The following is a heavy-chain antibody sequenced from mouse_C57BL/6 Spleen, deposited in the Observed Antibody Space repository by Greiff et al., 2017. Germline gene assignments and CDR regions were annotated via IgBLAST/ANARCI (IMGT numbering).Heavy chain of an antibody. J-gene: IGHJ2*01. D-gene: IGHD2-10*02. CDR1: GYTFTSYW. CDR3: ARSEGYGNFLFDY. V-gene: IGHV1-69*01. CDR2: IDPSDSYT. Sequence: QVQLQQPGAELVMPGASVKLSCKASGYTFTSYWMHWVKQRPGQGLEWIGEIDPSDSYTNYNQKFKGKSTLTVDKSSSTAYMQLSSLTSEDSAVYYCARSEGYGNFLFDYWGQGTTLTVSS.